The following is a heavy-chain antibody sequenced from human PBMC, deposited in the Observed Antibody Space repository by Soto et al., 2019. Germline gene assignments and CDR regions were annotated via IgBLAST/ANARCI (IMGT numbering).Heavy chain of an antibody. D-gene: IGHD3-22*01. CDR3: ASGRYYYDSSGYSLGY. V-gene: IGHV1-18*01. CDR2: TSAYNGNT. Sequence: ASVKVSCKASGYTFTSYGISWVRQAPGQGLEWMGWTSAYNGNTNYAQKLQGRVTMTTDTSTSTAYMELRSLRSDDTAVYYCASGRYYYDSSGYSLGYWGQGTLVTVSS. CDR1: GYTFTSYG. J-gene: IGHJ4*02.